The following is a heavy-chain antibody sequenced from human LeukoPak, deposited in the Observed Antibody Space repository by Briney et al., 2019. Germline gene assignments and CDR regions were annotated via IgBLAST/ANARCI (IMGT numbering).Heavy chain of an antibody. V-gene: IGHV3-30*09. CDR3: ARDGGGSQQSNWFDP. D-gene: IGHD1-26*01. CDR2: ISSDGNSK. CDR1: GFSFSSYS. J-gene: IGHJ5*02. Sequence: GGSLRLSCAASGFSFSSYSIHWVRQDPGKGLEWVAVISSDGNSKNFALSVKGRFAISRDNSKNPLFLQMNNLRSEDTALYYCARDGGGSQQSNWFDPWGQGTLVTVSS.